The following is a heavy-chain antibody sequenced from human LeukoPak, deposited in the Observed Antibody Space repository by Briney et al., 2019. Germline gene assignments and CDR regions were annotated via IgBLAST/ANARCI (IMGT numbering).Heavy chain of an antibody. CDR3: AIVAYCGGDCHHYFDY. Sequence: GASVTVSCKASGGTFISYAISWVRQAPGQGLEWMGGIIPIFGTANYAQKFQGRVTITTDESTSTAYMELSSLRSEDTAVYYCAIVAYCGGDCHHYFDYWGEGTLVTVSS. D-gene: IGHD2-21*02. CDR1: GGTFISYA. J-gene: IGHJ4*02. V-gene: IGHV1-69*05. CDR2: IIPIFGTA.